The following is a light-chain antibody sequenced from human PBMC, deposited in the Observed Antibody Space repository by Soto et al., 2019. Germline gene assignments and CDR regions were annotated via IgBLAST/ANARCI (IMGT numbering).Light chain of an antibody. CDR2: DVS. CDR3: SSYTSSSTPVV. J-gene: IGLJ2*01. Sequence: QSALTQPASVSGSPGQSSTISCTGTSSDVGGYNYVSWYQQHPGKAPKLMIYDVSNRPSGVSNRFSGSKSGNTASLTISWLQAEDEADYYCSSYTSSSTPVVFGGGTKLTVL. CDR1: SSDVGGYNY. V-gene: IGLV2-14*01.